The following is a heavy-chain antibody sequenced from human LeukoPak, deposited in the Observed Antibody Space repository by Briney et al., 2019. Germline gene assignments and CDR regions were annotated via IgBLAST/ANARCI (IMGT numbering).Heavy chain of an antibody. Sequence: PGGSLRLSCAASGFTFSDYYMSWIRQAPGKGLEWVSYISSSGSTIYYADSVKGRFTISRDNAKNSLYLQMNSLRAEDTAVYYCARVGSYCSSTSCYLSDPNPFDYWGQGTLVTVSS. J-gene: IGHJ4*02. CDR3: ARVGSYCSSTSCYLSDPNPFDY. CDR1: GFTFSDYY. V-gene: IGHV3-11*01. CDR2: ISSSGSTI. D-gene: IGHD2-2*01.